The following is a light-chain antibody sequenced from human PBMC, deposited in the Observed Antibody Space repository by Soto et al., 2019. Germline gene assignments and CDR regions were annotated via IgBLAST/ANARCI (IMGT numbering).Light chain of an antibody. J-gene: IGKJ1*01. CDR2: AAS. V-gene: IGKV1-39*01. Sequence: DIQMTQSPSSLSASVEDRVIITCRASQSISNHLNWYPQTQGKAPKLXIFAASSLHSGVHSRFSGSRAGPDFTLTISSLQPEDVATDYCQQSYSSPPTFGQGTKVDIK. CDR3: QQSYSSPPT. CDR1: QSISNH.